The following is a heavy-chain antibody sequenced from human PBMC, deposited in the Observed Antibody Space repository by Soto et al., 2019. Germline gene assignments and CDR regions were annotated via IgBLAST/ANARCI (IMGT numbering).Heavy chain of an antibody. V-gene: IGHV3-23*01. J-gene: IGHJ4*02. Sequence: PGGSLRLSCAASGFTFSSYAMSWVRQAPGKGLEWVSAISVSGGSTYYADSVKGRFTISRDNSKNTLYLQMNSLRAEDTAVYYFSKEKERYYYDSIGYYPFDYWGQG. CDR1: GFTFSSYA. CDR2: ISVSGGST. CDR3: SKEKERYYYDSIGYYPFDY. D-gene: IGHD3-22*01.